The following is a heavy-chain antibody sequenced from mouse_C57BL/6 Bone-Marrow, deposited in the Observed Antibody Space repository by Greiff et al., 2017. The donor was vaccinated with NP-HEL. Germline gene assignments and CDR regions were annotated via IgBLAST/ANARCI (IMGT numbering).Heavy chain of an antibody. J-gene: IGHJ1*03. CDR3: ATAYAASWYFDV. CDR2: IDPEDGDT. V-gene: IGHV14-4*01. D-gene: IGHD6-5*01. Sequence: EVKLQESGAELVRPGASVKLSCTASGFTITGDYMHWVKQRPGQGLEWIGGIDPEDGDTDYASKFQGKATITADTSSNTAYLQLSSLTSEDTAVYYCATAYAASWYFDVWGTGTTVTVSS. CDR1: GFTITGDY.